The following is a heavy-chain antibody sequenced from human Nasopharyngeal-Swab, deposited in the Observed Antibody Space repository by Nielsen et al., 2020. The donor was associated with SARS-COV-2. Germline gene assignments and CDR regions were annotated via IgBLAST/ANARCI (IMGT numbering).Heavy chain of an antibody. D-gene: IGHD5-12*01. V-gene: IGHV7-4-1*02. CDR3: ARVEGIVATIFYYYYGMDV. CDR1: GYTFTSYA. Sequence: ASVKVSCKASGYTFTSYAMNWVRQAPGQGLEWMGWINTNTGNPTYAQGFTGRFVFSLDTFVSTAYLQISSLKAEDTAVYYCARVEGIVATIFYYYYGMDVWGQGTTVTVSS. J-gene: IGHJ6*02. CDR2: INTNTGNP.